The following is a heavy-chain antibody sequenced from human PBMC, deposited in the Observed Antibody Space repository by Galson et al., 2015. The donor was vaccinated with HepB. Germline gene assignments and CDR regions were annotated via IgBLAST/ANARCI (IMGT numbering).Heavy chain of an antibody. CDR1: GCTFSSYA. CDR3: ASDSTAVAGTNYFDY. CDR2: IIPIFGTA. J-gene: IGHJ4*02. D-gene: IGHD6-19*01. V-gene: IGHV1-69*06. Sequence: SVKVSCKASGCTFSSYAISWVRQAPGQGLEWMGGIIPIFGTANYAQKFQGRVTITADKSTSTAYMELSSLRSEDTAVYYCASDSTAVAGTNYFDYWGQGTLVTVSS.